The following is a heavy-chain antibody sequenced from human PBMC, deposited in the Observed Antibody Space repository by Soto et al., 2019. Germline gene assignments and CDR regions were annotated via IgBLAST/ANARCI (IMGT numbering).Heavy chain of an antibody. V-gene: IGHV3-30*03. Sequence: QVQLVESGGGVVQPGRSLRLSCAASRFSFRAHGMHWVRQAPGKGLEWVPVISYDGSSTYYADSVKGRFTISRDNSNNALYLQMSNLRPEDTAVYFCARDHRNGGSRADYCGQGTLVTVSS. D-gene: IGHD2-15*01. CDR1: RFSFRAHG. J-gene: IGHJ4*02. CDR3: ARDHRNGGSRADY. CDR2: ISYDGSST.